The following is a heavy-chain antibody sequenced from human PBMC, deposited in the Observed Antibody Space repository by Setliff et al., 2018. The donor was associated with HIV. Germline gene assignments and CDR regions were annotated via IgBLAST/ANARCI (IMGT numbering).Heavy chain of an antibody. V-gene: IGHV1-2*05. CDR1: GYTFTGYY. CDR3: ARERIVGATAPFDY. D-gene: IGHD1-26*01. J-gene: IGHJ4*02. Sequence: ASVKVSCKASGYTFTGYYMHWVRQAPGQGLEWMGRINPNSGSTNYAQKFQGRVTMTRDTSISTAYMELSRLRSGDTVVYYCARERIVGATAPFDYWGQGTLVTVSS. CDR2: INPNSGST.